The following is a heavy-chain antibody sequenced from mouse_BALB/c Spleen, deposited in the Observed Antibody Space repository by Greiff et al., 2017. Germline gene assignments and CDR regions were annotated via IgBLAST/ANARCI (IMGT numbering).Heavy chain of an antibody. V-gene: IGHV1-9*01. CDR2: ILPGSGST. Sequence: VQLQQSGAELMKPGASVKISCKATGYTFSSYWIEWVKQRPGHGLEWIGEILPGSGSTNYNEKFKGKATFTADTSSNTAYMQLSSLTSEDSAVYYCARARPPYYYAMDYWGQGTSVTVSS. CDR3: ARARPPYYYAMDY. D-gene: IGHD1-2*01. CDR1: GYTFSSYW. J-gene: IGHJ4*01.